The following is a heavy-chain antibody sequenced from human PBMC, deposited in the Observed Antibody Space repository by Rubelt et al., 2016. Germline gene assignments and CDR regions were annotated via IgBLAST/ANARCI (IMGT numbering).Heavy chain of an antibody. CDR2: FDPEDGET. CDR3: ARVSSGWSDY. V-gene: IGHV1-24*01. CDR1: GYTLTELS. D-gene: IGHD6-19*01. J-gene: IGHJ4*02. Sequence: QVQLVQSGAEVKKPGASVKVSCKVSGYTLTELSMHWVRQAPGKGLEWMGGFDPEDGETIYAQNFHGRVTMTEGTSTDTAYMELSSLRSDETAVYYCARVSSGWSDYWGQGTLVTVSS.